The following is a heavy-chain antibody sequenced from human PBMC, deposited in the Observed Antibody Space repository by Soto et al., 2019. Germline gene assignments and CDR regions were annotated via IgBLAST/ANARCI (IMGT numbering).Heavy chain of an antibody. CDR1: GGSISSGDYY. CDR3: ARWLGYGPHFDY. V-gene: IGHV4-30-4*01. Sequence: QVQLQESGPGLVKPSQTLSLTCTVSGGSISSGDYYWSWIRQPPVKGLEWIGYIYYSGSTYYNSSLKSRVTISVDTSKNQFSLKLSSVTAADTAVYYCARWLGYGPHFDYWGQGTLVTVSS. J-gene: IGHJ4*02. D-gene: IGHD5-12*01. CDR2: IYYSGST.